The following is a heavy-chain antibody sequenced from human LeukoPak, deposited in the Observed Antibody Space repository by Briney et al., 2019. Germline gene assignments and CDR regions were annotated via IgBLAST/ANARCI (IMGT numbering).Heavy chain of an antibody. CDR3: ARVGCSSTSCYYGRGSGTSYYFDY. Sequence: GASVKVSCKASGGTFSSYAISWVRQAPGQGLEWMGGIIPIFGTANYAQKFQGRVTITTDESTSTAYMELSSLRSEDTAVYYCARVGCSSTSCYYGRGSGTSYYFDYWGQGTLVTVSS. D-gene: IGHD2-2*01. V-gene: IGHV1-69*05. J-gene: IGHJ4*02. CDR2: IIPIFGTA. CDR1: GGTFSSYA.